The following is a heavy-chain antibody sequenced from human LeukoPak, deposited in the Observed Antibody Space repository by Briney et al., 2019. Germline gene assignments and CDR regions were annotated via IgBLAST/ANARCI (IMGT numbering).Heavy chain of an antibody. CDR2: IYHSGST. D-gene: IGHD3-9*01. CDR1: GYSISSGYY. V-gene: IGHV4-38-2*02. J-gene: IGHJ4*02. Sequence: SETLSLTCTVSGYSISSGYYWGWIRQPPGKGLEWIGSIYHSGSTYYNPSLKSRVTISVDTSKNQFSLKLSSVTAADTAVYYCARGSYDIXTGYPYYFDYWGQGTLVTVSS. CDR3: ARGSYDIXTGYPYYFDY.